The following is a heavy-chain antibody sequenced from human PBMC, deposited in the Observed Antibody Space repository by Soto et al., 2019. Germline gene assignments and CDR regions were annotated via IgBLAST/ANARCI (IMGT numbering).Heavy chain of an antibody. V-gene: IGHV3-30*18. CDR3: AKEVRANLDDYGDYDWFDP. CDR2: ISYDGGNT. D-gene: IGHD4-17*01. J-gene: IGHJ5*02. CDR1: GFTFSRFG. Sequence: QVQLVESGGGVVQPGRSLRLSCAASGFTFSRFGMHWVRQAPGEGLEWVTFISYDGGNTEYADSVKGRFTVSRDNSKHTFYLQMNVLRAEDMAFYYCAKEVRANLDDYGDYDWFDPWGQGTLVIVSS.